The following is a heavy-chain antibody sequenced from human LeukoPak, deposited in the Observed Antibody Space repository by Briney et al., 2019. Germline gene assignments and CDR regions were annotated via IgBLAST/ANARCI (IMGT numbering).Heavy chain of an antibody. J-gene: IGHJ4*02. CDR2: MNPNSGNT. D-gene: IGHD6-13*01. CDR1: GYTFTSYD. V-gene: IGHV1-8*01. Sequence: ASVKVSCKAFGYTFTSYDINWVRQATGQGLEWMGWMNPNSGNTGYAQKFQGRVTMTRNTSISTAYMELSSLRSEDTAVYYCARLCFISSWYGGFDYWGRGTLVTVSS. CDR3: ARLCFISSWYGGFDY.